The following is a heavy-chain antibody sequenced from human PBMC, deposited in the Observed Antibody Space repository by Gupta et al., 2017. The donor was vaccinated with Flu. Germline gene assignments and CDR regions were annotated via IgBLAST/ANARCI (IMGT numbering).Heavy chain of an antibody. D-gene: IGHD5-12*01. CDR3: ARDADGYKT. Sequence: MSWLRQAGGRGLEWVAKINLDGSKPCYVDSVKGRFTISRENAKNSLYLQMNSLTPEDTAVYYCARDADGYKTWGQGTRVTVSS. CDR2: INLDGSKP. J-gene: IGHJ5*02. V-gene: IGHV3-7*01.